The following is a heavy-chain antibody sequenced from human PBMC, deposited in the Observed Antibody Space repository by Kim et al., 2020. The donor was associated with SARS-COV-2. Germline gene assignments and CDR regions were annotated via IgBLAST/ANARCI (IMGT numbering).Heavy chain of an antibody. CDR3: AREVADYYGSGSYYKAGGYYYYYGMDV. CDR2: IIPIFGTA. V-gene: IGHV1-69*13. Sequence: SVKVSCKASGGTFSSYAISWVRQAPGQGLEWMGGIIPIFGTANYAQKFQGRVTITADESTSTAYMELSSLRSEDTAVYYCAREVADYYGSGSYYKAGGYYYYYGMDVWGQGTTVTVSS. J-gene: IGHJ6*02. D-gene: IGHD3-10*01. CDR1: GGTFSSYA.